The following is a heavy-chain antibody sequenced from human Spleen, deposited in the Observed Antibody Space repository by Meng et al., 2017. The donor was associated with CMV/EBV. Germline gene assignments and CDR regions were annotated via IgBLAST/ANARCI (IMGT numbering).Heavy chain of an antibody. V-gene: IGHV3-21*01. D-gene: IGHD6-13*01. CDR1: GFTFSPYS. J-gene: IGHJ5*02. Sequence: GESLKISCAASGFTFSPYSMNWVRQAPGKGLEWVSSISGRSTYINYADSVKGRFTISRDNAKNSLYLQMNSLRAEDTAIYYCARDHGGSSWYYNWFDPWGQGTLVTVSS. CDR3: ARDHGGSSWYYNWFDP. CDR2: ISGRSTYI.